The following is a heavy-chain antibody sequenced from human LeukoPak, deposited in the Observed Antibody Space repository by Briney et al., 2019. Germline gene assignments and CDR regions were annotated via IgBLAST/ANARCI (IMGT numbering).Heavy chain of an antibody. V-gene: IGHV3-33*01. Sequence: GGSLRLSCAASGFTFSSYSMHWVRQAPGKGLEWVAVVWYDGSNKYYADSVKGRFTISRDNSKNTLDLQMNSLRAEDTAVYYCARDRSYDFWSGYSTPDYWGQGTLVTVSS. CDR1: GFTFSSYS. D-gene: IGHD3-3*01. J-gene: IGHJ4*02. CDR2: VWYDGSNK. CDR3: ARDRSYDFWSGYSTPDY.